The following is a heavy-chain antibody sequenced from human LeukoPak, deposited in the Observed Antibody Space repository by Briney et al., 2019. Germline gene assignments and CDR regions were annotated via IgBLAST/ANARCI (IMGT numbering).Heavy chain of an antibody. D-gene: IGHD5-12*01. Sequence: GGSLRLSCAASGFTFSSYSMNWVRQAPGKGLEWVSSISSSSSYIYYADSVKGRFTISRDNAKNSLYLQMNSLRAEDTAVYYCAREVGGGYDSEADYWGQGTLVTVSS. CDR2: ISSSSSYI. V-gene: IGHV3-21*01. J-gene: IGHJ4*02. CDR3: AREVGGGYDSEADY. CDR1: GFTFSSYS.